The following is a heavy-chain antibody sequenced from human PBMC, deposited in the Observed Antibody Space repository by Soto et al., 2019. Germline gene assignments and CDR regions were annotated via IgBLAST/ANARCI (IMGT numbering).Heavy chain of an antibody. Sequence: SQTLSLTCAISGDSVSRKNVAWNWIRQSPSRGLEWLGRTYYTSKWYNNYAVSVKSRISINPDTSKNQFSLQLNSVTPEDTAVYYCARGDYYYYGMEVWGQGTTVTVSS. CDR2: TYYTSKWYN. CDR1: GDSVSRKNVA. V-gene: IGHV6-1*01. CDR3: ARGDYYYYGMEV. J-gene: IGHJ6*02.